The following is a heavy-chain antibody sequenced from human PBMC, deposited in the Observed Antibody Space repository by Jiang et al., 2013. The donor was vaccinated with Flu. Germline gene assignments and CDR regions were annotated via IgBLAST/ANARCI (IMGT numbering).Heavy chain of an antibody. D-gene: IGHD5-18*01. CDR1: GGTFSSYA. J-gene: IGHJ4*02. Sequence: SSVKVSCKASGGTFSSYAFSWVRQAPGHGLEWVGGVIPIYATANYAQKFQGRVTITADESTSTAYMELRSLTSEDTVVYYCARDQGLGYTYGFGPFDHWGQGTLVTVSS. CDR3: ARDQGLGYTYGFGPFDH. V-gene: IGHV1-69*01. CDR2: VIPIYATA.